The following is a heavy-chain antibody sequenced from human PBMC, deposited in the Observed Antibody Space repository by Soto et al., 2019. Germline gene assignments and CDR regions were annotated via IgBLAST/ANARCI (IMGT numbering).Heavy chain of an antibody. J-gene: IGHJ3*02. Sequence: EVQLLESGGGLVQPGGSLRLSCAASGFTFSSYAMSWVRQAPGKGLEWVSAISGSGGSTYYADSVKGRFTISRDNSKNTLYPQMNSLRAEDTAVYYCAKFAPLWFGELCPTFAIWGQGTMVTVSS. CDR3: AKFAPLWFGELCPTFAI. CDR2: ISGSGGST. D-gene: IGHD3-10*01. V-gene: IGHV3-23*01. CDR1: GFTFSSYA.